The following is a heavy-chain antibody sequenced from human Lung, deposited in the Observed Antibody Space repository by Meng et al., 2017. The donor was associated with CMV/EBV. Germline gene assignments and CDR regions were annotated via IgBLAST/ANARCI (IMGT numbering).Heavy chain of an antibody. D-gene: IGHD3-16*01. CDR2: ISASYAV. CDR3: ARVLLDVRGWYYEGMDV. CDR1: GFRFSDYY. Sequence: SCAASGFRFSDYYMTWIRQAPGKGLEWIAYISASYAVDYADSLKGRFTISRDNAKNSLHLQMNSLRVEDTAVYYCARVLLDVRGWYYEGMDVWGQGTXVT. V-gene: IGHV3-11*01. J-gene: IGHJ6*02.